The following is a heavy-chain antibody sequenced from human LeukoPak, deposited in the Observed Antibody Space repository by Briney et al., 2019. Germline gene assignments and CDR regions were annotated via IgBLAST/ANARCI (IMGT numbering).Heavy chain of an antibody. J-gene: IGHJ5*02. V-gene: IGHV4-39*01. CDR2: IYYSGST. D-gene: IGHD3-10*01. Sequence: SETLCLTCTVSGGSISSSSYYWGWIRQPPGKGLEWIGSIYYSGSTYYNPSLKSRVTISVDTSKNQFSLKLSSVTAADTAVYYCARLCSYGSGSYYQANWFDPWGQGTLVTVSS. CDR3: ARLCSYGSGSYYQANWFDP. CDR1: GGSISSSSYY.